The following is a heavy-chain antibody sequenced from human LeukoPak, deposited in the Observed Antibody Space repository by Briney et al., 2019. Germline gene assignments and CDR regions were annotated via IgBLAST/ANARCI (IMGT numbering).Heavy chain of an antibody. J-gene: IGHJ3*02. D-gene: IGHD3-3*01. CDR1: GGSISSYY. Sequence: PSETLSLTCTVSGGSISSYYWSWIRQPAGKGLEWIGRTYTSGSTNYNPSLKSRVTMSVDTSKNQFSLKLSSVTAADTAVYYCARGEYYDFWSGYPAFDIWGQGTMVTVSS. V-gene: IGHV4-4*07. CDR3: ARGEYYDFWSGYPAFDI. CDR2: TYTSGST.